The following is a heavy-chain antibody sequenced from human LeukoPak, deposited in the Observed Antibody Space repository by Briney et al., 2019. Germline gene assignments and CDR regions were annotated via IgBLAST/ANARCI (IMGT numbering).Heavy chain of an antibody. CDR1: GGTFSSYA. CDR2: IIPIFGTA. CDR3: ARDSSNCSSTSCYLRNWFDP. V-gene: IGHV1-69*13. D-gene: IGHD2-2*01. J-gene: IGHJ5*02. Sequence: SVKVSCKASGGTFSSYAISWVRQAPGQGLEWMGGIIPIFGTANYAQKFQGRVTITADESTSTAYMELSSLRSEDTAVYYCARDSSNCSSTSCYLRNWFDPWGQGTLVTVSS.